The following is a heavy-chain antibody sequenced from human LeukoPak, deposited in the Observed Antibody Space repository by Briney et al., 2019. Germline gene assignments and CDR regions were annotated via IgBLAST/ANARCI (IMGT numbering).Heavy chain of an antibody. CDR1: GFTFSSSA. Sequence: PGGSLRLSRAASGFTFSSSAMSWVRQAPGKGLEWVSVISKSGDFTYYADSVKGRFTISRDSSKNTLNLQMNSLRAEDTAVYYCAKESAAAGYFDYWGLGTLVTVSS. V-gene: IGHV3-23*01. CDR3: AKESAAAGYFDY. CDR2: ISKSGDFT. J-gene: IGHJ4*01. D-gene: IGHD6-13*01.